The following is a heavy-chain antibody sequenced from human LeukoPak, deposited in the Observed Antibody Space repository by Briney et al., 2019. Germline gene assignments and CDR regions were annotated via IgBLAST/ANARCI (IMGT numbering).Heavy chain of an antibody. J-gene: IGHJ4*02. CDR3: ARASPGTGDPVHFDY. CDR2: IYYSGST. D-gene: IGHD7-27*01. CDR1: GGSISSGDYY. V-gene: IGHV4-30-4*08. Sequence: PSETLSLTCTVSGGSISSGDYYWSWIRQPPGKGLEWIGYIYYSGSTYYNPSLKSRVTISVDTSKNQFSLKLSSVTAADTAVYYCARASPGTGDPVHFDYWGQGTLVTVSS.